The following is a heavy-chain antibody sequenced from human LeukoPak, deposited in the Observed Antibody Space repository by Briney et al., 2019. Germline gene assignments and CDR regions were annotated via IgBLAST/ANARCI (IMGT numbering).Heavy chain of an antibody. D-gene: IGHD3-3*01. CDR1: GGSISGYY. V-gene: IGHV4-59*01. CDR3: ARRRVRPERFDY. Sequence: SETLSLTCSVSGGSISGYYWTWIRQPPGKGLEWIGYIYHSGSTKYNPSLESRVSMSLDTSKTQFSLELSSVTAADTALYYCARRRVRPERFDYWGQGALVTVSS. J-gene: IGHJ4*02. CDR2: IYHSGST.